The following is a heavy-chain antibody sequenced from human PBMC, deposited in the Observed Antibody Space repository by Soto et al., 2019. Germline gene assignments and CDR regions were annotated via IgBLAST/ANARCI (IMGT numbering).Heavy chain of an antibody. CDR1: GFTFSTYS. J-gene: IGHJ4*02. V-gene: IGHV3-21*01. CDR2: ISSSGSYI. Sequence: EVQLVESGGGLVKPGGSLRLSCAASGFTFSTYSMNWVRQAPGKGLEWVSSISSSGSYIYYADSVKGRFTISRDNAKNSLDLQMNSLRAEDTAVYYCARDHSIYGSGSYYNYWGQGILVTVSS. D-gene: IGHD3-10*01. CDR3: ARDHSIYGSGSYYNY.